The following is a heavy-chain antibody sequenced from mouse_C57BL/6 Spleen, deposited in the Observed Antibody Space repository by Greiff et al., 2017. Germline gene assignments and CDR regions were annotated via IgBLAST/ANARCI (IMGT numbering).Heavy chain of an antibody. Sequence: VQLQQSGPELVKPGASVKISCKASGYTFTDYYMNWVKQSHGKSLEWIGDINPNNGGTSYNQKFKGKATLTVDKSSSTAYMELRSLTSEDSAVYYCAGGADYDGDWGQGTTLTVSS. D-gene: IGHD2-4*01. CDR3: AGGADYDGD. J-gene: IGHJ2*01. CDR1: GYTFTDYY. V-gene: IGHV1-26*01. CDR2: INPNNGGT.